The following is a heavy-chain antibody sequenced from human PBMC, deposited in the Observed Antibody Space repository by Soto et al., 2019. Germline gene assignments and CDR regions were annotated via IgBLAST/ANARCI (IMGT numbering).Heavy chain of an antibody. D-gene: IGHD5-12*01. CDR2: ISTYSGDT. CDR1: GYTFFTYD. Sequence: QVHLVQSGVEVKTPGASVKVSCQASGYTFFTYDISWVRQAPGQGLEWMGWISTYSGDTKYAQKFQGRVTMTTDPSTTTAYPEQSSLRTDHTAVYYCARHHGPTTSENWFDPWGHGTLVTVSS. CDR3: ARHHGPTTSENWFDP. J-gene: IGHJ5*02. V-gene: IGHV1-18*01.